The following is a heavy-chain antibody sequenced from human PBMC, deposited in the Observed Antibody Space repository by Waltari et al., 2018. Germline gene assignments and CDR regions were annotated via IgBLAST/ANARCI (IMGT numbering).Heavy chain of an antibody. D-gene: IGHD5-18*01. CDR2: IYYSGST. CDR3: ARFLPDRGYNYGYNY. Sequence: QVQLQESGPGLVKPSETLSLTCTVSGGPISSYYWSWIRQPPGKGLEWMGYIYYSGSTNYNPSLKSRVTISVDTSKNQFSLKLSSVTAADTAVYYCARFLPDRGYNYGYNYWGQGTLVTVSS. CDR1: GGPISSYY. J-gene: IGHJ4*02. V-gene: IGHV4-59*01.